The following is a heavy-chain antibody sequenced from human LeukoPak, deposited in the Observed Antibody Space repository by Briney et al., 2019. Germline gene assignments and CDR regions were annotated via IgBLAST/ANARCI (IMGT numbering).Heavy chain of an antibody. J-gene: IGHJ5*02. D-gene: IGHD1-26*01. CDR2: INGSGGST. CDR1: GFTFSSYA. Sequence: GGSLRLSCAASGFTFSSYAMSWVRQAPGKGLEWVSDINGSGGSTYYADSVKGRFTISRDNSKNTLYLQMNGLRAEDTAVYYCAKKYSTGLDPLGQGTLVTVSS. V-gene: IGHV3-23*01. CDR3: AKKYSTGLDP.